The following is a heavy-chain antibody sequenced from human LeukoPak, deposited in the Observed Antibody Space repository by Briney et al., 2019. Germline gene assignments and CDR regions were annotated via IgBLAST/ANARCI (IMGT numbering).Heavy chain of an antibody. D-gene: IGHD6-19*01. V-gene: IGHV4-59*08. Sequence: SETLALTCTVSGGSISGYYCSWFRLPPGKGLEWIGQISHSGLTKYNPALKSRLTISVDTSKNQISVNLISVTAADTAFFYCARHRAIAGPFDHWGQGALVTVSP. CDR3: ARHRAIAGPFDH. CDR2: ISHSGLT. J-gene: IGHJ4*02. CDR1: GGSISGYY.